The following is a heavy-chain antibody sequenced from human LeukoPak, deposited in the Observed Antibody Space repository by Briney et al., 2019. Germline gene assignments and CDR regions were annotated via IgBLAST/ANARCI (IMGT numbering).Heavy chain of an antibody. J-gene: IGHJ5*02. D-gene: IGHD2-21*02. Sequence: SETLSLTCAVSGGSISSGGYSWSWIRQPPGKGLEWIGYIYQSGKTDYHPSLKSRVTISEDRSKNQFSLKLTSVTAADTAVYYCARVFISDPGYWFDPWGQGTLVTVSS. V-gene: IGHV4-30-2*01. CDR1: GGSISSGGYS. CDR2: IYQSGKT. CDR3: ARVFISDPGYWFDP.